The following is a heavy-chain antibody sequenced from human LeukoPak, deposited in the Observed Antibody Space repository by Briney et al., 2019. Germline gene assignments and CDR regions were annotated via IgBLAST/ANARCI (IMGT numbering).Heavy chain of an antibody. CDR2: ISYDGSNK. CDR1: GFTFSSYG. CDR3: AKDGGSYPDY. V-gene: IGHV3-30*18. Sequence: PGGSLRLSCAASGFTFSSYGMHWVRQAPGKGLEWVAVISYDGSNKYYADSVKDRFTISRDNSKNTLYLQMNSLRAEDTAVYYCAKDGGSYPDYWGQGTLVTVSS. D-gene: IGHD1-26*01. J-gene: IGHJ4*02.